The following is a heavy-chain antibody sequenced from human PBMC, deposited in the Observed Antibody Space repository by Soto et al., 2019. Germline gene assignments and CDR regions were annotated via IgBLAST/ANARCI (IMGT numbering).Heavy chain of an antibody. J-gene: IGHJ1*01. Sequence: PGGSLRLSCAASGFTFSSYEMNWVRQAPGKGLEWISYISSSSRSIYYADSVRGRFTSSRDNAKNSLYLQMNSLRAEATAVHYSARDMASSSYLLSWGKGSLVTVSS. CDR3: ARDMASSSYLLS. D-gene: IGHD5-12*01. V-gene: IGHV3-48*03. CDR1: GFTFSSYE. CDR2: ISSSSRSI.